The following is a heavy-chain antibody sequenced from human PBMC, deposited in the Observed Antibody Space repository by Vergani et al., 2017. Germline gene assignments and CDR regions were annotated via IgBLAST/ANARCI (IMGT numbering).Heavy chain of an antibody. V-gene: IGHV1-69*02. CDR1: GDIFNNYT. J-gene: IGHJ4*02. D-gene: IGHD6-19*01. CDR3: ARVSPGDNSGWEPFDY. CDR2: IIPIIRLA. Sequence: QVHLEQSGTEVKKPGSSVKVSCKVSGDIFNNYTVTWVRQAPGQGLEWMGRIIPIIRLATSAQKFQDRVKNTGDTSTNTVYMEMNNLRSEDTAVYYCARVSPGDNSGWEPFDYWGQGTLVTVSS.